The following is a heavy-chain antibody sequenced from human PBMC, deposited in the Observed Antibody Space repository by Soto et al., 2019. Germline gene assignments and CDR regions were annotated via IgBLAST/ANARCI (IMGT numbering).Heavy chain of an antibody. D-gene: IGHD6-19*01. V-gene: IGHV5-10-1*01. Sequence: PXESLKISCKGSGYSFTSYWISWVRQMPGEGLEWMGKIDPRDSYTKYSPSFQGHVTISVEKSISTAYLQWSSLKASDTAIYYCARHSYTSAENYDQHYGMDVWGQGTTVTVSS. CDR1: GYSFTSYW. CDR2: IDPRDSYT. CDR3: ARHSYTSAENYDQHYGMDV. J-gene: IGHJ6*02.